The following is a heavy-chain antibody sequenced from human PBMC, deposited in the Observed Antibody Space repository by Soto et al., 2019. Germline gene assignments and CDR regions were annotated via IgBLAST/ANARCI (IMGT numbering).Heavy chain of an antibody. V-gene: IGHV1-18*01. D-gene: IGHD2-15*01. Sequence: ASVKVSCKASGYTFTSYGISWVRQAPGQGLEWMGWISAYNGNTNYAQKLQGRVTMTTDTSTSTAYMELSSLRSEDTAVYYCARIGPCSGGSCYSRWYFDLWGRGTLVTVSS. J-gene: IGHJ2*01. CDR1: GYTFTSYG. CDR3: ARIGPCSGGSCYSRWYFDL. CDR2: ISAYNGNT.